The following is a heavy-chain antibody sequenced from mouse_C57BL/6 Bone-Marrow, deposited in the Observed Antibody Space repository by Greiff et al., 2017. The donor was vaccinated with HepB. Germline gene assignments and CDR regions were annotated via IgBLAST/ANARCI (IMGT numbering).Heavy chain of an antibody. V-gene: IGHV5-9-1*02. D-gene: IGHD2-4*01. CDR3: TRDQNYDYDVYAMDY. Sequence: EVQGVESGEGLVKPGGSLKLSCAASGFTFSSYAMSWVRQTPEKRLEWVAYISSGGDYIYYADTVKGRFTISRDNARNTLYLQMSSLKSEDTAMYYCTRDQNYDYDVYAMDYWGQGTSVTVSS. CDR1: GFTFSSYA. J-gene: IGHJ4*01. CDR2: ISSGGDYI.